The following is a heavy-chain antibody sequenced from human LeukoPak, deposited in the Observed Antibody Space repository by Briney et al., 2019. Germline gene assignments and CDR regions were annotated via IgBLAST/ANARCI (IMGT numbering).Heavy chain of an antibody. Sequence: PGGSLRLSCAASGFTFDDYAMHWVRQASGKGLKWVSVISDSGGITYYADSVKGRFTISRDNSKNTVYLQMNSLRAEDTAVYYCAKKVDNIAAAGNWFDPWGQGTLVAVSS. CDR1: GFTFDDYA. CDR3: AKKVDNIAAAGNWFDP. D-gene: IGHD6-13*01. J-gene: IGHJ5*02. CDR2: ISDSGGIT. V-gene: IGHV3-23*01.